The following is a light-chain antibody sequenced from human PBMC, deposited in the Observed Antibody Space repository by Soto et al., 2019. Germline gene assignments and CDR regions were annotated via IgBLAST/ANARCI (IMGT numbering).Light chain of an antibody. J-gene: IGKJ2*01. CDR1: QGIRGD. CDR3: QHSFSNPYT. Sequence: AIQMTQSPSSLSASLGDRVTITCRASQGIRGDLGWYQQKPGKAPKLLISATSTLQSGVPSRFSGRGSGTNFTLTISSLQPEDFATYYCQHSFSNPYTFGQGTKLEI. V-gene: IGKV1-6*01. CDR2: ATS.